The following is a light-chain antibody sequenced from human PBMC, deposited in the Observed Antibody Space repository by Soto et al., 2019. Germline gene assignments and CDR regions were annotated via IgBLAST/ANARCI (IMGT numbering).Light chain of an antibody. V-gene: IGKV3-15*01. CDR2: DTS. Sequence: EIVLTQSPGTLSVSPGEGSALSCSCSQSVSIKLAWYQQKPGQAPRLLIYDTSTRATGIPARFSGSGSGTEFTLTISSLQSEDFAVYYCQQYNNWPPITFGQGTRLEIK. J-gene: IGKJ5*01. CDR1: QSVSIK. CDR3: QQYNNWPPIT.